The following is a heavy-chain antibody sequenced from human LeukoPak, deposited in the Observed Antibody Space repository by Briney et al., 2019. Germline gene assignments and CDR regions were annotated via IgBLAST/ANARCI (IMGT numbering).Heavy chain of an antibody. V-gene: IGHV4-34*01. Sequence: SGTLSLTCAVYGGSFSGYYWSWIRQPPGKGLEWIGEINHSGSTNYNPSLKSRVTISVDTSKNQFSLKLSSVTAADTAVYYCARSTGGDYGVWGQGTLVTVSS. CDR2: INHSGST. D-gene: IGHD4-17*01. CDR3: ARSTGGDYGV. CDR1: GGSFSGYY. J-gene: IGHJ4*02.